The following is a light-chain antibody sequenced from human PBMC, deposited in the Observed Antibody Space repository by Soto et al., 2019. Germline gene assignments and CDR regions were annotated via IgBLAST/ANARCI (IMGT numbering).Light chain of an antibody. CDR3: SSWSLTSNPYF. J-gene: IGLJ1*01. V-gene: IGLV2-14*03. Sequence: QSVLTQPASVSGSPGQSITISCTGTSRDIGDSNYVSWYQQLPGKAPKLMIYDVSNRPSGVSNRFSGSKSGNTASLTISGLQAEDEADYYCSSWSLTSNPYFFGTGTKVTVL. CDR2: DVS. CDR1: SRDIGDSNY.